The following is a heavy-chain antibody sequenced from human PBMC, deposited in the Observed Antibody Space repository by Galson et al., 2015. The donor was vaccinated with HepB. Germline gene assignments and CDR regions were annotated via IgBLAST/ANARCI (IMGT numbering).Heavy chain of an antibody. CDR1: GFTFSSYS. CDR3: ARAPRGMVRGVIGYAFDI. J-gene: IGHJ3*02. D-gene: IGHD3-10*01. Sequence: SLRLSCAASGFTFSSYSMNWVRQAPGKGLEWVSSISSSSSYIYYADSVKGRFTISRDNAKNSLYLQMNSLRAEDTAVYYCARAPRGMVRGVIGYAFDIWGQGTMVTVSS. V-gene: IGHV3-21*01. CDR2: ISSSSSYI.